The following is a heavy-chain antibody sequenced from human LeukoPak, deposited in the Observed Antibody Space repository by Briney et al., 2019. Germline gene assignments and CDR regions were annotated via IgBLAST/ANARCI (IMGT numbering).Heavy chain of an antibody. V-gene: IGHV1-69*04. CDR2: IIPILGIA. D-gene: IGHD3-10*01. Sequence: SVKVSCKASGGAFSSYAISWVRQAPGQGLEWMGRIIPILGIANYAQKFQGRVTITADKSTSTAYMELSSLRSEDTAVYYCARSMVRGLLNYFDYWGQGTLVTVSS. CDR1: GGAFSSYA. CDR3: ARSMVRGLLNYFDY. J-gene: IGHJ4*02.